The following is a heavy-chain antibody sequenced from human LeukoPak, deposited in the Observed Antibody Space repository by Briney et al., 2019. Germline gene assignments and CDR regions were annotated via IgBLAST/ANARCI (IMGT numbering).Heavy chain of an antibody. D-gene: IGHD3-10*01. CDR2: INPNSGGT. Sequence: GASVKVSCKTSGYTFTGHYMHWVRQAPGQGLEWMGWINPNSGGTYYAQKFQGRVTMTRDTSISTAYMELSRLRSDDTAVYYCTIAVRPIWFDYWGQGTLVTVSS. CDR1: GYTFTGHY. CDR3: TIAVRPIWFDY. J-gene: IGHJ4*02. V-gene: IGHV1-2*02.